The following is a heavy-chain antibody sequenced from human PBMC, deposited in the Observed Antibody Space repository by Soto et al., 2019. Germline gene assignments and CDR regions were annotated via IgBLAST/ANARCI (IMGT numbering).Heavy chain of an antibody. D-gene: IGHD3-9*01. Sequence: ASVKVSCKASGYTFTGYYMHWVRQAPGQGLEWMGWINPNSGGTNYAQKFQGRVTMTRDTSISTAYMELSRLRSDDTAVYYCARELRYFDWLLRNAFDIWGQGTMVNVSS. J-gene: IGHJ3*02. CDR1: GYTFTGYY. CDR3: ARELRYFDWLLRNAFDI. V-gene: IGHV1-2*02. CDR2: INPNSGGT.